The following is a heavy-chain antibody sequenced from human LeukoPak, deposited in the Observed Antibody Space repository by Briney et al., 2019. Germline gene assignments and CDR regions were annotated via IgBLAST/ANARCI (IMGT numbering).Heavy chain of an antibody. J-gene: IGHJ4*02. CDR2: IYSGGST. V-gene: IGHV3-66*01. CDR1: GFTVRSNY. D-gene: IGHD3-22*01. Sequence: QSGGSLRLSCAASGFTVRSNYMSWVRQAPGKGLEWVSVIYSGGSTYYADSVKGRFTISRDNSKNTLYLQMNSLRAEDTAVYHCARDCLYDSSGCVDYWGQGTLVTVSS. CDR3: ARDCLYDSSGCVDY.